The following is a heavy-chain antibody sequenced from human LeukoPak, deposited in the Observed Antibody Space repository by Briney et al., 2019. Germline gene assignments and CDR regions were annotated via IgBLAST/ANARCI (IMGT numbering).Heavy chain of an antibody. D-gene: IGHD6-13*01. V-gene: IGHV3-7*04. Sequence: GGSLRLSSAASGVMFSSYLMTWVRPAPGKGLEWVANIKQDGSEKYYVDSVKRRFTTSRDNATNSVYLQMNSLRAEDTAVYYCARRQHFVFLVLWGGGTLVSVPS. CDR1: GVMFSSYL. CDR3: ARRQHFVFLVL. CDR2: IKQDGSEK. J-gene: IGHJ2*01.